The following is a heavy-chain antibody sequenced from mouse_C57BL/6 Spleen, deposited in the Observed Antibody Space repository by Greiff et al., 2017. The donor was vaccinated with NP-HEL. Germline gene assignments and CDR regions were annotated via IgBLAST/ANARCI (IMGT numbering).Heavy chain of an antibody. CDR2: ISYSGST. D-gene: IGHD1-2*01. CDR1: GYSITSGYG. J-gene: IGHJ2*01. CDR3: ARTARIKY. Sequence: QSGPGLVKPSQSLSLTCTVTGYSITSGYGWNWIRQFPGNKLEWMGYISYSGSTNYNPSLKSRISITRDTSKNQFFLQLNSVTTEDAATYDCARTARIKYWGQGTTLTVSS. V-gene: IGHV3-2*02.